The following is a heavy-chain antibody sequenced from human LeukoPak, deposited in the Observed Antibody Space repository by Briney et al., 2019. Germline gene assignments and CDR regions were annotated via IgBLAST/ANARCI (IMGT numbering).Heavy chain of an antibody. CDR2: ISYDGSNK. J-gene: IGHJ4*02. D-gene: IGHD2-2*01. CDR1: GFTFSSYG. CDR3: AKADGGGVVPAAITDY. Sequence: PGGSLRLSCAASGFTFSSYGMHWVRQAPGKGLEWVAVISYDGSNKYYADSVKGRFTISRDNSKNTLYLQMNSLRAEDTAVYYCAKADGGGVVPAAITDYWGQGTLVTVSS. V-gene: IGHV3-30*18.